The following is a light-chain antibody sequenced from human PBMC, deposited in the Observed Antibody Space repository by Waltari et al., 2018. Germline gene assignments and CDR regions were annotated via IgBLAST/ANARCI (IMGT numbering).Light chain of an antibody. J-gene: IGKJ2*01. CDR3: MPGTHWPYT. Sequence: DVVMTQSPLSLPVTLGQPASISCRSSQSPIHSDGNTYLNWSQQRPGQSPRRPMYKVANRESGVADRVSGSGAGTGFTLESSRVEAEYVWIDYCMPGTHWPYTFGQETKLDIK. V-gene: IGKV2-30*02. CDR2: KVA. CDR1: QSPIHSDGNTY.